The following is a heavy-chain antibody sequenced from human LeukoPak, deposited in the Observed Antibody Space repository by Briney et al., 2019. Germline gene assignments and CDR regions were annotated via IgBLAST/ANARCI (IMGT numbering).Heavy chain of an antibody. CDR1: GYSISSGYY. CDR3: ARDPYYYGSGSPDAAGDY. V-gene: IGHV4-38-2*02. Sequence: SETLFLTCTVSGYSISSGYYWGWIRQSPGKGLEWIGNIYHSGNTYYNPSLKSRVTISVDTSKNQFSLKLTSVTAADTAVYYCARDPYYYGSGSPDAAGDYWGQGTLVTVSS. J-gene: IGHJ4*02. CDR2: IYHSGNT. D-gene: IGHD3-10*01.